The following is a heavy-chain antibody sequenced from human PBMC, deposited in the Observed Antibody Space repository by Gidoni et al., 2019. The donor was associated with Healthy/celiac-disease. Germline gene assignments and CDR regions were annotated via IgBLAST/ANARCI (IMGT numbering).Heavy chain of an antibody. Sequence: QVQLVASGGGVVQPGRSLRLSCAASGFTFSRFGLHWVRQAPGKGLEWVAVISYDGSNKYYADSVKGRFTISRENSKNTMYLQMNSLRDEDTAVDYCAKDKNYYGSGKYYYGMDVWGQGTTVTVSS. CDR3: AKDKNYYGSGKYYYGMDV. CDR1: GFTFSRFG. J-gene: IGHJ6*02. CDR2: ISYDGSNK. D-gene: IGHD3-10*01. V-gene: IGHV3-30*18.